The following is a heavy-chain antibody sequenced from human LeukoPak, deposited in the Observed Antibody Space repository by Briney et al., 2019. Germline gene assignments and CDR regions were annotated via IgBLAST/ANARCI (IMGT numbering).Heavy chain of an antibody. J-gene: IGHJ3*02. CDR1: GFTFSTYW. Sequence: GGSLRLSCAASGFTFSTYWMHWVRHAPGKGLVWVSRINSDGSSSNYADSVKGRFTIFRDNAKNTLYLQMNSLTAEDTAVYYCARVRGRGQPQLVQIGAFDIWGQGTMVTVSS. CDR2: INSDGSSS. D-gene: IGHD6-13*01. CDR3: ARVRGRGQPQLVQIGAFDI. V-gene: IGHV3-74*01.